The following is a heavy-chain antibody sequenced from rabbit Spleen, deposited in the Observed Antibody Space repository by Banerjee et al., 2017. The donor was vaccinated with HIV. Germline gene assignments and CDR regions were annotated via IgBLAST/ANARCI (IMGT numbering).Heavy chain of an antibody. J-gene: IGHJ3*01. CDR2: IDPLFGIT. Sequence: QLEESAGGLVQPGGSLKLSCKASGFTLSSYYMNWVRQAPGKGLEWIGYIDPLFGITYYANWVNGRFSISRENTQNTVSLQLNSLTAADTATYFCARGGGGGGQGTLVTVS. CDR1: GFTLSSYY. CDR3: ARGGGG. V-gene: IGHV1S7*01.